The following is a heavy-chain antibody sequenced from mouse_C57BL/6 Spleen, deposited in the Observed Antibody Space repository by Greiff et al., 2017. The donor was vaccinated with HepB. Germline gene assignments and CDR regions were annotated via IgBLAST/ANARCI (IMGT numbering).Heavy chain of an antibody. V-gene: IGHV5-4*01. CDR1: GFTFSSYA. CDR3: AREGHYCSSPGRFDV. J-gene: IGHJ1*03. CDR2: ISDGGSYT. Sequence: EVQLVESGGGLVKPGGSLKLSCAASGFTFSSYAMSWVRQTPEKRLEWVATISDGGSYTDYPDNVKGRFTISRDNAKNNLYLQMSHLKSEDTAMYYCAREGHYCSSPGRFDVWGTGTTVTVSS. D-gene: IGHD1-1*01.